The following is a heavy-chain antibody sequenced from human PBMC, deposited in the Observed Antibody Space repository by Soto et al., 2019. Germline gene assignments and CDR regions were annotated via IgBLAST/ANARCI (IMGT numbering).Heavy chain of an antibody. V-gene: IGHV1-46*01. D-gene: IGHD4-17*01. CDR2: IYASGGST. Sequence: QVQLMQSGAEVKKPGASVKVSCKASGYTFTSYNVHWVRQAPGQGLEWMGIIYASGGSTTYAQNFQDRLTVTRDTSTSTVYMELSSLRSDDTAVYYCFRGGFPDYGKEGRYWGQGTLVTVSS. J-gene: IGHJ4*02. CDR1: GYTFTSYN. CDR3: FRGGFPDYGKEGRY.